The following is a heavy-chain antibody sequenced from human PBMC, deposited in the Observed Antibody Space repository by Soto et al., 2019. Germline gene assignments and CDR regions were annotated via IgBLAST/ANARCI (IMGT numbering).Heavy chain of an antibody. Sequence: QVQLVQSGADVKKPGSSVKVSCQASGVTFSSETLGWVRQAPGQGLEWVGGIVPLFGTASYAQKFQGRVTITEDESTSTVYMALSSLRSDDTAVYFCATELGENPASPFDAWGQGTLVTVSS. V-gene: IGHV1-69*01. CDR1: GVTFSSET. CDR3: ATELGENPASPFDA. J-gene: IGHJ4*02. CDR2: IVPLFGTA. D-gene: IGHD3-10*01.